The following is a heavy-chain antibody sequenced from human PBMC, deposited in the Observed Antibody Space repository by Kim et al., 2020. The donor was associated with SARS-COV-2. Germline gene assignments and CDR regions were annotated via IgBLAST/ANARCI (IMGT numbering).Heavy chain of an antibody. D-gene: IGHD3-22*01. CDR2: ISGSGGST. CDR1: GFTFSSYA. CDR3: AKDGSSRTTDPSRKHDYYDSSGYLNY. Sequence: GGSLRLSCAASGFTFSSYAMSWVRQAPGKGLEWVSAISGSGGSTYYAGSVKGRFTISRDNSKNTLYLQMNSLRAEDTAVYYCAKDGSSRTTDPSRKHDYYDSSGYLNYWGQGTLVTVSS. J-gene: IGHJ4*02. V-gene: IGHV3-23*01.